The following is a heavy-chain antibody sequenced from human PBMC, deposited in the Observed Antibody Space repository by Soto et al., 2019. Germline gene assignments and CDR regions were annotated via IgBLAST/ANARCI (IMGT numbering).Heavy chain of an antibody. D-gene: IGHD4-17*01. V-gene: IGHV4-59*01. Sequence: QVQLQESGPGLVKPSETLSLTCSVSGASINSFYWSWIRQPPGKGLEWIGYIFYSWSTSYNPSLKTRVTISLDISKKDFPLRLSSVTAADTAVYYCARGGDYPYYNYYYMDVWGKGTTV. CDR1: GASINSFY. CDR3: ARGGDYPYYNYYYMDV. CDR2: IFYSWST. J-gene: IGHJ6*03.